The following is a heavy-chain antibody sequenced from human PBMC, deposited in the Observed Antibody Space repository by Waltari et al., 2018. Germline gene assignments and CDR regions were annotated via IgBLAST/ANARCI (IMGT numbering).Heavy chain of an antibody. J-gene: IGHJ6*02. CDR2: INHSGNT. CDR3: VRLEDCTGPGGNCYSGDSFAMDV. D-gene: IGHD2-8*02. Sequence: QVHLQQWGAGLFPPSETLSLTCAVYGGSFSGYYWGFIRQPRGKGLEWSGEINHSGNTNHNPSLRSRVTMLVDTSKSQFSLKLNSVTAADTAVYYCVRLEDCTGPGGNCYSGDSFAMDVWGQGTTVTVSS. CDR1: GGSFSGYY. V-gene: IGHV4-34*02.